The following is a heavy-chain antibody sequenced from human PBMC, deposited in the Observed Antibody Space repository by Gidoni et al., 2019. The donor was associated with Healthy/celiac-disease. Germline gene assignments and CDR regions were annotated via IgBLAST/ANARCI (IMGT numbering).Heavy chain of an antibody. CDR1: GFTSRSYA. D-gene: IGHD1-26*01. J-gene: IGHJ3*02. CDR3: ARPSYSGSYSAFDI. CDR2: ISGSGGST. Sequence: EVQLLESGGGLVQPGGSLRLSCAASGFTSRSYAIGWVRQAPGKGLEWVSAISGSGGSTYYADSVKGRFTISRDNSKNTLYLQMNSLRAEDTAVYYCARPSYSGSYSAFDIWGQGTMVTVSS. V-gene: IGHV3-23*01.